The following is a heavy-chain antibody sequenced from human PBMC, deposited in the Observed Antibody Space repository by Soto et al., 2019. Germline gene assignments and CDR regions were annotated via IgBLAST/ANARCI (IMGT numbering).Heavy chain of an antibody. CDR2: IYHSGTT. CDR3: ARDFRTVTTPGPLNDAFDI. D-gene: IGHD4-4*01. CDR1: GGSISSGGYS. V-gene: IGHV4-30-2*01. Sequence: PSETLSLTCAVSGGSISSGGYSWSWIRQPPGKGLEWIGYIYHSGTTYYNPSLKSRVTISVDRSKNQFSLKLSSVTAADTAVYYCARDFRTVTTPGPLNDAFDIWGQGTMVTVSS. J-gene: IGHJ3*02.